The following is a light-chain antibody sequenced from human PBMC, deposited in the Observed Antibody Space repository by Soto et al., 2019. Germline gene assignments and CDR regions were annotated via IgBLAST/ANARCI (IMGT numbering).Light chain of an antibody. V-gene: IGLV2-14*03. CDR3: TSYTTNSTPDV. CDR1: SSDVGAYTY. CDR2: DVS. Sequence: QSVLTQPASVSGSPGQSITVSCAGTSSDVGAYTYVSWYQQHPGKAPKLIIYDVSNRPSGVSNRFSGSKSGNTASLPISGLQAEDEADYYCTSYTTNSTPDVFGGGTKLTVL. J-gene: IGLJ1*01.